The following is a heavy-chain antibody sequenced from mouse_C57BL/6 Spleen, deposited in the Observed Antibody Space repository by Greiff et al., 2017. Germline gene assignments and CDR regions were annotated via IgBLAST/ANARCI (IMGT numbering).Heavy chain of an antibody. CDR3: ARSGGSSLFDY. CDR1: GYTFTSYW. J-gene: IGHJ2*01. D-gene: IGHD1-1*01. V-gene: IGHV1-69*01. Sequence: QVQLQQPGAELVMPGASVKLSCKASGYTFTSYWMHWVKQRPGQGLEWIGEIDPSDSYTNYNQKFKGKSTLTVDKSSSTAYMQLSSLTSEDSAFYYCARSGGSSLFDYWGQGTTLTVSS. CDR2: IDPSDSYT.